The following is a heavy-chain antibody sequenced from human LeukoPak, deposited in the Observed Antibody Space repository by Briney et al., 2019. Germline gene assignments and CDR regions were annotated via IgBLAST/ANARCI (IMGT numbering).Heavy chain of an antibody. Sequence: PGGSLRLSCAASGFTFSTYAMSWVRQAPGKGLEWVSTINANSGTTSYAASVRGRFTISRDNSKNTLYLQVNTLRADDTATYYCAKPVSGGLAVTADWFHPWGQGTLVVVSS. J-gene: IGHJ5*01. CDR1: GFTFSTYA. V-gene: IGHV3-23*01. CDR2: INANSGTT. D-gene: IGHD6-19*01. CDR3: AKPVSGGLAVTADWFHP.